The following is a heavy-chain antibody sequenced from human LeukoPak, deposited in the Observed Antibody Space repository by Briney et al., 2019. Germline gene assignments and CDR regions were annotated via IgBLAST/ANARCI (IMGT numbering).Heavy chain of an antibody. Sequence: GGSLRLSCTVSGFTVGNNCMSWVRQAPGKGLEWVALMYSRGSSHYADSVRGRFTISRDNSKNTLYLQMNSLRAEDTAVYYCARVGTGTPYYYYYYMDVWGKGTTVTVSS. CDR1: GFTVGNNC. J-gene: IGHJ6*03. D-gene: IGHD1-7*01. V-gene: IGHV3-66*02. CDR2: MYSRGSS. CDR3: ARVGTGTPYYYYYYMDV.